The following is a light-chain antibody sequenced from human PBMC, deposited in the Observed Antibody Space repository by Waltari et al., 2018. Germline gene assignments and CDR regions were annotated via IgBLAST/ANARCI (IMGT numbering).Light chain of an antibody. J-gene: IGKJ3*01. CDR2: AAS. Sequence: IQLTQSPSSLSASVGDRVTITCRASQGISSSLAWYQQKPGKAPNLIIFAASTLQSGVPSMFSGSGSGTDFTLTISSLQPEDFATYYCQQLNSYLFTFGPGTKVDIK. CDR1: QGISSS. V-gene: IGKV1-9*01. CDR3: QQLNSYLFT.